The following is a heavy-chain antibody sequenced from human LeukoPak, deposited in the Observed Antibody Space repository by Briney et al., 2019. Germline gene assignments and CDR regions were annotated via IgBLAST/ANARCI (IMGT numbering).Heavy chain of an antibody. V-gene: IGHV1-69*06. CDR3: ARMRSGYDLGAF. D-gene: IGHD5-12*01. J-gene: IGHJ1*01. Sequence: SLKLSCTASGGTFSTLDISWVRQAPGHGLEWMGGIIPLFGPANYAHKFQDRVTITADKSTTTAYMELSSLRSEDTAVYYCARMRSGYDLGAFWGEGTLLTVS. CDR2: IIPLFGPA. CDR1: GGTFSTLD.